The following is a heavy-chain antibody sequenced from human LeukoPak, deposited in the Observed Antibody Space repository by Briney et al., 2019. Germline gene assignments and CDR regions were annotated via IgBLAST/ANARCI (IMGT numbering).Heavy chain of an antibody. CDR3: ARSTGRLAQLDF. Sequence: PSETLSLTCTVSGGSISSYYWSWIRQPPGKGLEWIGYVYYSGSTNYNPSLKSRVTISVDTSKNQFSLKLRSVTAADTAVYYCARSTGRLAQLDFWGQGTLVTVSS. D-gene: IGHD6-25*01. V-gene: IGHV4-59*08. CDR1: GGSISSYY. CDR2: VYYSGST. J-gene: IGHJ4*02.